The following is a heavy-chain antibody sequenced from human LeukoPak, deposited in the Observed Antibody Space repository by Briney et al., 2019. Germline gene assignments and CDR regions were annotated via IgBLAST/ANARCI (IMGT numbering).Heavy chain of an antibody. CDR3: ARRLVAALDGMDV. Sequence: AGGSLRLSCAASGFILSSYSINWVRQAPGKGLEWVSSISSSRRYILYADTVKGRFTISRDNAKNSLYLQMNSLRAEDTAVYYCARRLVAALDGMDVWGQGTTVTVSS. V-gene: IGHV3-21*01. J-gene: IGHJ6*02. D-gene: IGHD2-15*01. CDR2: ISSSRRYI. CDR1: GFILSSYS.